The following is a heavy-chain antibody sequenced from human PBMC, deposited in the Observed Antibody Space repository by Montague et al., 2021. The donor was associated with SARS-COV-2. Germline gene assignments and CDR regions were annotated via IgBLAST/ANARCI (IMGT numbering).Heavy chain of an antibody. Sequence: SRRLSCAASGLTVSSTYVGWVRQAPGKGLEWVAVITSSSTTCYAESVKGRFTISRHNSNNTVSLQMSSLRLEDTAVYYCARISTWGQGTLVTVSS. CDR2: ITSSSTT. V-gene: IGHV3-53*04. J-gene: IGHJ4*02. CDR3: ARIST. CDR1: GLTVSSTY.